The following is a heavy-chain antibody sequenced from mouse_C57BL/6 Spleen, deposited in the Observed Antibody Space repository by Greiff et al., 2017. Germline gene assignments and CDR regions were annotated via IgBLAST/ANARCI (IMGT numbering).Heavy chain of an antibody. V-gene: IGHV1-64*01. Sequence: QVQLKQPGAELVKPGASVKLSCKASGYTFTSYWMHWVKQRPGQGLEWIGMIHPNSGSTNYNEKFKSKATLTVDKSSSTAYMQLSSLTSEDSAVYYCAIIDSSGYGYWGQGTTLTVSS. CDR3: AIIDSSGYGY. CDR1: GYTFTSYW. J-gene: IGHJ2*01. CDR2: IHPNSGST. D-gene: IGHD3-2*02.